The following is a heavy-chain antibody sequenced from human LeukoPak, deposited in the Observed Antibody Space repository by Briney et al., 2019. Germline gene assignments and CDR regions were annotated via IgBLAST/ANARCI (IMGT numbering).Heavy chain of an antibody. CDR2: IKPDGSET. J-gene: IGHJ4*02. D-gene: IGHD6-13*01. V-gene: IGHV3-7*01. CDR1: GFTFDDYA. Sequence: GGSLRLSCAASGFTFDDYAMHWVRQAPGKGLEWVANIKPDGSETYYAVSVKGRFTISRDNANDSLYLQMNSLRAEDTAVYYCASERPSSSWYDYWGQGTLVTVSS. CDR3: ASERPSSSWYDY.